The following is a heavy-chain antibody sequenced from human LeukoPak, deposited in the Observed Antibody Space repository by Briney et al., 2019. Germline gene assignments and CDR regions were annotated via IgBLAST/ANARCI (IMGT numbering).Heavy chain of an antibody. CDR2: IIPIFGTA. CDR3: ARSRVVPATIYYYYMDV. J-gene: IGHJ6*03. CDR1: GGTFSSYA. Sequence: SVKVSCKASGGTFSSYAISWVRQAPGQGLEWMGGIIPIFGTANYAQKFQGRVTITADESTSIAYMELSSLRSEDTAVYYCARSRVVPATIYYYYMDVWGKGTTVTISS. D-gene: IGHD2-2*01. V-gene: IGHV1-69*13.